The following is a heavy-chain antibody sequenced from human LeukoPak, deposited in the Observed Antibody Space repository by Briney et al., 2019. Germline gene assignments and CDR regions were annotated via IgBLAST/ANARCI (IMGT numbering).Heavy chain of an antibody. V-gene: IGHV3-23*01. CDR3: ARVSYYDSSGYYFLSYVDY. Sequence: QTGGSLRLSCAASGFSFSTYAMSWVRQAPGKGLEWVSSISASGADTPYADSVKGRFTISRDNSKNTLYLQMNSLGAEDTAVYYCARVSYYDSSGYYFLSYVDYWGQGTLVTVSS. CDR1: GFSFSTYA. J-gene: IGHJ4*02. CDR2: ISASGADT. D-gene: IGHD3-22*01.